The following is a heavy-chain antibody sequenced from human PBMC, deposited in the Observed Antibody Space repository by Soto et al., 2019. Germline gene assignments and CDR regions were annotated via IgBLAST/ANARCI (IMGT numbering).Heavy chain of an antibody. D-gene: IGHD3-3*01. J-gene: IGHJ3*02. CDR1: GYTFTSYD. Sequence: ASVKVSCKASGYTFTSYDINWVRQATGQGLEWMGWMNPNSGNTGYAQKFQGRVTMTRNTSISTAYMGLSSLRSEDTAVYYCASRYYDFWSGVDAFDIWGQGTMVTVSS. V-gene: IGHV1-8*01. CDR2: MNPNSGNT. CDR3: ASRYYDFWSGVDAFDI.